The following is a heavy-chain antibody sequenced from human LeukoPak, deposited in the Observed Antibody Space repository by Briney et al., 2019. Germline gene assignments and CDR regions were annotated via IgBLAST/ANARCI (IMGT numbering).Heavy chain of an antibody. V-gene: IGHV3-30-3*01. Sequence: GRSLRLSCAASGFTFSSYAMHWVRQAPGKGLEWVAVISYDGSNKYYADSVKGRFTISRDNSKNTLYLQMNSLRAEDTAVYYCAKDSYIAVAGTGDGFDSWGQGTLVTVSS. J-gene: IGHJ5*01. CDR2: ISYDGSNK. CDR1: GFTFSSYA. CDR3: AKDSYIAVAGTGDGFDS. D-gene: IGHD6-19*01.